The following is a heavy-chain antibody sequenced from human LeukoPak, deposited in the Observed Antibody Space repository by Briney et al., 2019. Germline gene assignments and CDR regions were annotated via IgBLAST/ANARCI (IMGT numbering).Heavy chain of an antibody. D-gene: IGHD1-14*01. CDR2: IKEDGSEK. J-gene: IGHJ4*02. CDR1: GFTFDDYG. Sequence: GGSLRLSCAASGFTFDDYGMSWVRQAPGKGLEWVANIKEDGSEKYYVESMKGRFTISRDNVKNSLYLQINSLRAEDTAVYYCARDSFETDIDYWGQGTLVTVSS. V-gene: IGHV3-7*01. CDR3: ARDSFETDIDY.